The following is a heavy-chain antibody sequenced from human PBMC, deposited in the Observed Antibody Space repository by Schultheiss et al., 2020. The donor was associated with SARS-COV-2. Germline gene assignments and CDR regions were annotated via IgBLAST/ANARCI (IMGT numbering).Heavy chain of an antibody. D-gene: IGHD2-15*01. CDR1: GGSFSGDY. Sequence: GSLRLSCAVYGGSFSGDYWSWIRQPPGKGLEWIGYIYYSGSTNYNPSLKSRVTISVDTSKNQFSLKLSSVTAADTAVYYCARDRYCSGGSCYSVMGWGQGTLVTVSS. V-gene: IGHV4-59*01. J-gene: IGHJ4*02. CDR2: IYYSGST. CDR3: ARDRYCSGGSCYSVMG.